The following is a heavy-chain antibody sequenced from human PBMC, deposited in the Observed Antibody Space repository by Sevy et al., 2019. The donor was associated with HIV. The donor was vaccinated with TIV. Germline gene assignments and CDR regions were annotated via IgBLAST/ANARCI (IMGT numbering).Heavy chain of an antibody. J-gene: IGHJ6*02. V-gene: IGHV1-3*01. Sequence: ASVKVSCKASGYTFTGYAIHWVRQAPGQRLEWMGWMNADNGNTKYSQKFQERVNFTRDTSANTAYMELSSLRSEDTATYYCARGPAWFGAYGLDVWGQGTTVTVSS. D-gene: IGHD3-10*01. CDR1: GYTFTGYA. CDR3: ARGPAWFGAYGLDV. CDR2: MNADNGNT.